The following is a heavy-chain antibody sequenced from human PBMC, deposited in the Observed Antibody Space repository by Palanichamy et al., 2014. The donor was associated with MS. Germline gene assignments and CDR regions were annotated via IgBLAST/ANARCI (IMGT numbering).Heavy chain of an antibody. Sequence: QITLKESGPALVKTTETLTLTCTFSGFSLTTSGVGVGWIRQPPGKALEWLALIYWDDDNRYSPSLKTRLTITKDTSKNQVVLTMTNMDPVDTGTYYCAHRLVVPGREGPWFDTWGEGILVTVSS. J-gene: IGHJ5*02. CDR1: GFSLTTSGVG. CDR2: IYWDDDN. V-gene: IGHV2-5*02. CDR3: AHRLVVPGREGPWFDT. D-gene: IGHD6-19*01.